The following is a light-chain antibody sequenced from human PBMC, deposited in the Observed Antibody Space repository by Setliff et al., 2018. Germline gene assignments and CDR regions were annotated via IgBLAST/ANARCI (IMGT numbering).Light chain of an antibody. CDR2: EVS. Sequence: QSALAQPASVSGSPGQSITISCTGTSTDVGGYNFVSWYQQHPGKVPKVMIYEVSKRPSGVSNRFSGSKSGNTASLTIPGLQAEDEACYYFFSSNAGKNNLVFGGGTKVTVL. V-gene: IGLV2-23*02. CDR3: FSSNAGKNNLV. J-gene: IGLJ2*01. CDR1: STDVGGYNF.